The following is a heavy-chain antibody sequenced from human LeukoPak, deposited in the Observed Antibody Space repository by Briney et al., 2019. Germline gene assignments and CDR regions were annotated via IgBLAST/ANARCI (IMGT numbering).Heavy chain of an antibody. V-gene: IGHV3-7*01. CDR3: ARVLEYSSGWASRVGYFDY. CDR2: KKQDGSEK. D-gene: IGHD6-19*01. Sequence: GGAPRLSCAAPGFTFSSYLVSWVRPAPGKGAEWVAKKKQDGSEKYYVDSVKGRFTISRDNAKNSLYLQMNSLRAEDTAVYYCARVLEYSSGWASRVGYFDYWGQGTLVTVSS. CDR1: GFTFSSYL. J-gene: IGHJ4*02.